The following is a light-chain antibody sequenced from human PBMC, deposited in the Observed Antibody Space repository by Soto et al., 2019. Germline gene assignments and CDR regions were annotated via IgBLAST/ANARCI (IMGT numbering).Light chain of an antibody. CDR1: QSLLSRADNNNY. V-gene: IGKV4-1*01. J-gene: IGKJ5*01. CDR3: QQYYGSPIT. Sequence: DIVMTQSPDSLAVSLGERATINCKSSQSLLSRADNNNYLAWFQKKPGQPPKLLIYWPSTRESGVPDRFSGSGSGIDFNLTISSLQAEDVAVYYCQQYYGSPITFGQGTRLEIK. CDR2: WPS.